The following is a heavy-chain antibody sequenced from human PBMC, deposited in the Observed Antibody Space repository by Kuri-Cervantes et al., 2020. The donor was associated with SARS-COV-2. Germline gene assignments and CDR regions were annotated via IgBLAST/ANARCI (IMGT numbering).Heavy chain of an antibody. CDR1: GFTFSSYW. CDR2: IKQDGSEK. D-gene: IGHD2-21*01. J-gene: IGHJ4*02. Sequence: GGSLRLSCAASGFTFSSYWMSWVRQAPGKGLEWVANIKQDGSEKYYVDSVKGRFTISRDNAKNSLYLQMNSLRAEDTAVYYCARDTCGGDCYHGSLLDYWGQGTLVTVSS. V-gene: IGHV3-7*01. CDR3: ARDTCGGDCYHGSLLDY.